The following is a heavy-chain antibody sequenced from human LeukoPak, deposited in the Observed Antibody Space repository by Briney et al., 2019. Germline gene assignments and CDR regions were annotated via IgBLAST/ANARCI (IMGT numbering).Heavy chain of an antibody. CDR3: ARERYSSSWYANWFDP. V-gene: IGHV4-61*01. CDR1: GGSISSSSYY. D-gene: IGHD6-13*01. CDR2: IYYSGST. Sequence: SETLSLTCTVSGGSISSSSYYWGWIRQPPGKGLEWIGYIYYSGSTNYNPSLKSRVTISVDTSKNQFSLKLSSVTAADTAVYYCARERYSSSWYANWFDPWGQGTLVTVSS. J-gene: IGHJ5*02.